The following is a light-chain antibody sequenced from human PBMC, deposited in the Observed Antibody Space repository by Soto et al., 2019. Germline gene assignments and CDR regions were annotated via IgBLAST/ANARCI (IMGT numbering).Light chain of an antibody. CDR2: AAS. CDR1: RTVTSTY. J-gene: IGKJ2*01. CDR3: QQYDSSPYT. V-gene: IGKV3-20*01. Sequence: EIVLTQSPGTLSLSPGERATLSCRTSRTVTSTYLAWYQLKPGQAPRLLIYAASSRAPGIPDRFSGSGSGTDFILPISRLEPEDFAVYYCQQYDSSPYTFGQGTELEI.